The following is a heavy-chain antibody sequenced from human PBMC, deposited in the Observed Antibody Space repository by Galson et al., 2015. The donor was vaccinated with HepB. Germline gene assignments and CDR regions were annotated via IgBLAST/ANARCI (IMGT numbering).Heavy chain of an antibody. CDR1: GFTLDDYA. CDR2: ISWNSGSI. V-gene: IGHV3-9*01. Sequence: SLRLSCAASGFTLDDYAMHWVRQAPGKGLEWVSGISWNSGSIGYADSVKGRFTISRDNAKNSLYLQMNSLRAEDTALYYCAKDIGCSSTSCYLSYYYYGMDVWGQGTTVTVSS. D-gene: IGHD2-2*01. CDR3: AKDIGCSSTSCYLSYYYYGMDV. J-gene: IGHJ6*02.